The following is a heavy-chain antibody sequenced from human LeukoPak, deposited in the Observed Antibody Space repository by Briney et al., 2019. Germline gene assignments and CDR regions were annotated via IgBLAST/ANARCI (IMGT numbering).Heavy chain of an antibody. Sequence: GGSLRLSCAASGFTVSSNYMSWVRQAPGKGLEWVSVIYSCGSTYYADSVKGRFTISRDNSKNTPYLQMNSLRAEDTAVYYCARGLRPNWGSYYFDYWGQGTLVTVSS. D-gene: IGHD7-27*01. CDR1: GFTVSSNY. CDR3: ARGLRPNWGSYYFDY. V-gene: IGHV3-53*01. J-gene: IGHJ4*02. CDR2: IYSCGST.